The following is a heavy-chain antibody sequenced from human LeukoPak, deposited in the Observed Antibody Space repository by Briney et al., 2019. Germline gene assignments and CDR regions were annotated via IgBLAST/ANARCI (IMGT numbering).Heavy chain of an antibody. Sequence: SETLSLTCAVYGGSFSGYYWSGIRQPPGMGLEWIGEINHSGSTNYNPSLKSRVTISVDTSKNQFSLKLSSVTAADTAVYYCARERWLQLRVPLIDYWGQGTLVTVSS. CDR3: ARERWLQLRVPLIDY. V-gene: IGHV4-34*01. CDR2: INHSGST. CDR1: GGSFSGYY. D-gene: IGHD5-24*01. J-gene: IGHJ4*02.